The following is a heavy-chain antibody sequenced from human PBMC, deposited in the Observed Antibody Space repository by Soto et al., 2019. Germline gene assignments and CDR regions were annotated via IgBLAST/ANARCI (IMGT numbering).Heavy chain of an antibody. CDR1: GFTFSSYA. J-gene: IGHJ4*02. CDR3: ARVGRLHYFDY. V-gene: IGHV3-30-3*01. CDR2: ISYDGSNK. D-gene: IGHD4-17*01. Sequence: QVQLVESGGGVVQPGRSLRLSCAASGFTFSSYAMHWVRQAPGKGLEWVAVISYDGSNKYYAASVKGRFTISRDNSKNTLFLQMTSLRAEHTAVYYCARVGRLHYFDYCGPGTLVTVSS.